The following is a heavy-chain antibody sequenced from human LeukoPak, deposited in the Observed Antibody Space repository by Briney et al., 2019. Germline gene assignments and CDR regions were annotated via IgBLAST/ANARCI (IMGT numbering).Heavy chain of an antibody. J-gene: IGHJ4*02. CDR1: GGSISSYY. Sequence: PSETLSLTCTVSGGSISSYYWSWIRQPPGKGLEWIGSIYYSGSTYYNPSLKSRVTISVDTSKNQFSLKLSSVTAADTAVYYCAKSGYSSGWYVRGPYYFDYWGQGTLVTVSS. D-gene: IGHD6-19*01. CDR2: IYYSGST. V-gene: IGHV4-59*05. CDR3: AKSGYSSGWYVRGPYYFDY.